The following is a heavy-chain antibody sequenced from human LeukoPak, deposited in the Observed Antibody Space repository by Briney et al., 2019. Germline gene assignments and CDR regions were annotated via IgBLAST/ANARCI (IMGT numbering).Heavy chain of an antibody. J-gene: IGHJ3*02. V-gene: IGHV4-61*02. CDR1: GGSISSGSYY. D-gene: IGHD3-10*01. CDR3: ARIRGRITMVRGVDAFDI. CDR2: IYTSGST. Sequence: SQTLSLTCTVSGGSISSGSYYWSWIRQPAGKGLEWIGRIYTSGSTNYNPSLKSRVTISVDTSKNQFSLKLSSVTAADTAVYYCARIRGRITMVRGVDAFDIWGQGPMVTVSS.